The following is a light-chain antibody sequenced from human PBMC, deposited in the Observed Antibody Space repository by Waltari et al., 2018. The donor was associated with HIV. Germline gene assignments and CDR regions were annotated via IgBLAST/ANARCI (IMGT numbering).Light chain of an antibody. Sequence: EVVMTQSPATLSVSPGERATLSCRASQSFSSNLAWYPQKPGHGPRLIIDGASTRDAGIPARFSCSGSGTEFTLTISSLQSEDVAVYDCQQYSNWTPVFTFGQGTKLEIK. CDR3: QQYSNWTPVFT. CDR1: QSFSSN. J-gene: IGKJ2*01. CDR2: GAS. V-gene: IGKV3-15*01.